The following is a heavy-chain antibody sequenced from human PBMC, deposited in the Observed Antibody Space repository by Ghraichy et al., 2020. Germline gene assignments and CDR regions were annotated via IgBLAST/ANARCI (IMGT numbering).Heavy chain of an antibody. Sequence: SETLSLTCTVSGGSISSYYWSWIRQPAGKGLECIARIYTSGSTNYNPSLKSRVTMSVDTSKNQFSLKLSSVTAADTAVYYCAREAAGYSSGWGFDYWVQGTLVTVSS. CDR1: GGSISSYY. V-gene: IGHV4-4*07. CDR2: IYTSGST. D-gene: IGHD6-19*01. J-gene: IGHJ4*02. CDR3: AREAAGYSSGWGFDY.